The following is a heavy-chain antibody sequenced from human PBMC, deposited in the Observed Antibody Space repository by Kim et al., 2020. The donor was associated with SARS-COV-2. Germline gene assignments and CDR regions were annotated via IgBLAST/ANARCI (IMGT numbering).Heavy chain of an antibody. CDR1: GFTFSSYA. V-gene: IGHV3-30-3*01. D-gene: IGHD5-12*01. J-gene: IGHJ4*02. Sequence: GGSLRLSCAASGFTFSSYAMHWVRQAPGKGLEWVAVISYDGSNKYYADSVKGRFTISRDNSKNTLYLQMNSLRAEDTAVYYCARDWGGGYSGYVDYCGQG. CDR3: ARDWGGGYSGYVDY. CDR2: ISYDGSNK.